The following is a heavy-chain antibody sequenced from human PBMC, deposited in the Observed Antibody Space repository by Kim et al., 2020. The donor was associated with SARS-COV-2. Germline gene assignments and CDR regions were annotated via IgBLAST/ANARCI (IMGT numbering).Heavy chain of an antibody. CDR3: ARDFLGPVDY. CDR2: TI. Sequence: TIYYADSVKGRFTISRDNAKNSLYLQMNSLRAEDTAVYYCARDFLGPVDYWGQGTLVTVSS. J-gene: IGHJ4*02. D-gene: IGHD7-27*01. V-gene: IGHV3-48*04.